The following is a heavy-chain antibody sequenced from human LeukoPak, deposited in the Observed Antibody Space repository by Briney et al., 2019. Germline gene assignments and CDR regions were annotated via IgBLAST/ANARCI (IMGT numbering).Heavy chain of an antibody. CDR1: GYIFAGYY. CDR2: INPNSGAT. V-gene: IGHV1-2*02. Sequence: ASVKVSCKASGYIFAGYYMHWVRQAPGQGLEWMGWINPNSGATNYAQKFQGRVTLTRDTSISTVYLELSRLRSDDTAVYYCARDGTGTYYYYSYMDVWGKGTTVTVSS. CDR3: ARDGTGTYYYYSYMDV. D-gene: IGHD1-1*01. J-gene: IGHJ6*03.